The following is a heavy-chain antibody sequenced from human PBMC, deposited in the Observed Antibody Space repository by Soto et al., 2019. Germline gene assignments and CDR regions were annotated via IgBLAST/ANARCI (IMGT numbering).Heavy chain of an antibody. CDR3: ARHNITSWLDS. V-gene: IGHV4-34*01. CDR2: INHSGST. CDR1: GGSFSGYY. Sequence: ETLSLTCAVYGGSFSGYYWTWIRQPPGTGLEWIGEINHSGSTNYNPSLKSRVTISVDTSKNQFSLKLTSVTAADTAVYYCARHNITSWLDSWGQGTLVTVSS. D-gene: IGHD3-10*01. J-gene: IGHJ5*01.